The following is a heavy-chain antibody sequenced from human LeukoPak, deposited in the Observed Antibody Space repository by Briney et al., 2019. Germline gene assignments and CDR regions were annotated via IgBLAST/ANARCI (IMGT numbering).Heavy chain of an antibody. D-gene: IGHD1-26*01. CDR2: ISGSGGST. J-gene: IGHJ4*02. CDR3: AKDPRSGSYFGY. CDR1: GFIFSRYA. Sequence: PGGSLRLSCAASGFIFSRYAMSWVRQAPGKGLEWVSAISGSGGSTYYADSVKGRFTISRDNSKNTLYLQMNSLRAEDTAVYYCAKDPRSGSYFGYWGQGTLVTVSS. V-gene: IGHV3-23*01.